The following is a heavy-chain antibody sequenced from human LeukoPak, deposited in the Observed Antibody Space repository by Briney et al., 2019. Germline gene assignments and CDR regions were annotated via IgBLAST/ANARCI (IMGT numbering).Heavy chain of an antibody. J-gene: IGHJ6*03. CDR3: AKVEQQLDYYYYYYYMDV. D-gene: IGHD6-13*01. CDR2: IRYDGSNK. Sequence: PGGSLRLSCAASGFTFSGYGMHWVRQAPGKGLEWVAFIRYDGSNKYYADSVKGRFTISRDNSKNTLYLQMNSLRAEDTAVYYCAKVEQQLDYYYYYYYMDVWGKGTTVTVSS. V-gene: IGHV3-30*02. CDR1: GFTFSGYG.